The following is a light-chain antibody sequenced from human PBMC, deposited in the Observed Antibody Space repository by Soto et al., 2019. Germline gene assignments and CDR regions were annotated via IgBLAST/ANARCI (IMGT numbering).Light chain of an antibody. CDR1: QSVSNY. CDR2: GAS. J-gene: IGKJ1*01. Sequence: EIVLTQPPATLSFSPAERATISCRASQSVSNYLPWYQQKPGQAPRLLIYGASTRATGIPARFSGSGYGTDFTLTISRLEPEDFAVYYCQQYGSSPRTFGKGTRWIS. V-gene: IGKV3-20*01. CDR3: QQYGSSPRT.